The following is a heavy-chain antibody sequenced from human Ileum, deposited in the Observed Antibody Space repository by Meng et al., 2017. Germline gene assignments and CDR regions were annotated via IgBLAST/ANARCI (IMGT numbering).Heavy chain of an antibody. Sequence: GGSLRLSCAASGFTFSDHYMDWVRQAPGKGLEWVSRTRNKANSYTTEYAASVKGRFTISRDDSKNSLYLQMNSLKTEDTAVYYCARDEIRAGAFDIWGQGTMVTVSS. CDR2: TRNKANSYTT. V-gene: IGHV3-72*01. J-gene: IGHJ3*02. CDR3: ARDEIRAGAFDI. CDR1: GFTFSDHY. D-gene: IGHD3-10*01.